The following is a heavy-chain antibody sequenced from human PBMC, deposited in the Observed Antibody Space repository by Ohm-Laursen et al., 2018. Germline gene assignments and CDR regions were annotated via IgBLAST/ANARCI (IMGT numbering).Heavy chain of an antibody. Sequence: GTLSLTWTVSGGSFTGHYWSWIRQPLGKGLEWIGHISYTGYTSYKSSLKSRVTISLDTSRKHFSLRLTSLAAADTAVYYCARGSNEYGGLYFPHWGQGTLVTVSS. J-gene: IGHJ1*01. CDR1: GGSFTGHY. CDR3: ARGSNEYGGLYFPH. V-gene: IGHV4-59*11. CDR2: ISYTGYT. D-gene: IGHD4-23*01.